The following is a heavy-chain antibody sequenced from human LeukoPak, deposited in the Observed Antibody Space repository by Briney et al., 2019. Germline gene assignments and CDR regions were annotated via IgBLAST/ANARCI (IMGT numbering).Heavy chain of an antibody. CDR1: GFVFSDYS. V-gene: IGHV3-48*04. Sequence: GGSLRLSCAASGFVFSDYSMNWVRQAPGKGLEWVSNIRGSGSGSGSGMYYADSVKGRFTISRDNAKNSLYLQMSSLRAEDTAFYYCARDNNWGFDFWGQGALVIVSS. J-gene: IGHJ4*02. CDR3: ARDNNWGFDF. CDR2: IRGSGSGSGSGM. D-gene: IGHD7-27*01.